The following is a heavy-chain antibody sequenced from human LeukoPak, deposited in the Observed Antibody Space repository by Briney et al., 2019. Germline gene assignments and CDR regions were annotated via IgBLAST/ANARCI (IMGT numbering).Heavy chain of an antibody. D-gene: IGHD1-26*01. CDR3: ARERVGALFDY. V-gene: IGHV4-59*01. CDR1: GGSISSYY. CDR2: IYYSGST. J-gene: IGHJ4*02. Sequence: PSETLSLTCTVSGGSISSYYWSWIRQPPGKGLEWIGYIYYSGSTNNNPSLKSRVTISVDTSKNQFSLKLSSVTAADTAVYYCARERVGALFDYWGQGTLVTVSS.